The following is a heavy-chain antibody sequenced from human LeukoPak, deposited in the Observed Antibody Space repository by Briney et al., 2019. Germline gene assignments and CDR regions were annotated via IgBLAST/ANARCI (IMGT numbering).Heavy chain of an antibody. V-gene: IGHV3-23*01. Sequence: GGSLRLSCAASVFTFRSYAMSLVRQAPGEGLEWVSAISGSCGSTYYADSVKGRFTISRDNSKNTLYLQMNSLRAEDTAVYYCANPSYYYDSSGYYYGYFQHWGQGTLVSVSS. CDR1: VFTFRSYA. CDR2: ISGSCGST. CDR3: ANPSYYYDSSGYYYGYFQH. D-gene: IGHD3-22*01. J-gene: IGHJ1*01.